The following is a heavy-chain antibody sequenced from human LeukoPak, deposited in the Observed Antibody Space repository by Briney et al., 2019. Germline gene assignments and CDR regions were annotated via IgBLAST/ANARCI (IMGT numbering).Heavy chain of an antibody. V-gene: IGHV3-30*04. D-gene: IGHD5-18*01. J-gene: IGHJ6*03. CDR1: GFTFSSYA. Sequence: GGSLRLSCAASGFTFSSYAMHWVRQAPGKGLEWVAVISYDGGNKYYADSVKGRFTISRDNSKNTLYLQMNSLRAEDTAVYYCAKDRLRIQLWSYYMDVWGKGTTVTISS. CDR3: AKDRLRIQLWSYYMDV. CDR2: ISYDGGNK.